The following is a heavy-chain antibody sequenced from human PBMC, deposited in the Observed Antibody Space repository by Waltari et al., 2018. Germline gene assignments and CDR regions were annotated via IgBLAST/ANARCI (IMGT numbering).Heavy chain of an antibody. J-gene: IGHJ4*02. V-gene: IGHV1-69*14. CDR3: ARATYCSGGSCSIDY. Sequence: QVQLVQSGAEVKKPGSSVKVSCKASGGTFSSYAISWVRQAPGQGVEGMGGIIRIIGTANDAQKFQGRVTITANNSTSTAYMELSSLRSEDTAVYYWARATYCSGGSCSIDYWGQGTLVTVSS. CDR2: IIRIIGTA. D-gene: IGHD2-15*01. CDR1: GGTFSSYA.